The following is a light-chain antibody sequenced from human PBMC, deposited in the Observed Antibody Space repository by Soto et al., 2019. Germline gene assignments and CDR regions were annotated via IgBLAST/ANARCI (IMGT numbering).Light chain of an antibody. CDR2: GAS. J-gene: IGKJ1*01. CDR1: QSVSSSY. V-gene: IGKV3-20*01. Sequence: EIVLTQSPGTLSLSPGERATLSCRTSQSVSSSYLAWYQQKPGQAPRLLIYGASSRATVIPGRFSGSGSGTDFTLTISRLEPEDFAVYYCQQYGSSPQTFGQGTKVDIK. CDR3: QQYGSSPQT.